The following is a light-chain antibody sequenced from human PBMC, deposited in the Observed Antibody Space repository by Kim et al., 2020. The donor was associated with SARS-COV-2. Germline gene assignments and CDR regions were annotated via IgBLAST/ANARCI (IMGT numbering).Light chain of an antibody. J-gene: IGKJ1*01. CDR1: QGVSSY. Sequence: ASVGDRVTITCRASQGVSSYFAWYQQKPGKAPKLLIYGASTLQSGVPSMFSGSGSGTAFTLTISGLQPEDCATYYCQQLYNYPRTFGQGTKVEIK. V-gene: IGKV1-9*01. CDR3: QQLYNYPRT. CDR2: GAS.